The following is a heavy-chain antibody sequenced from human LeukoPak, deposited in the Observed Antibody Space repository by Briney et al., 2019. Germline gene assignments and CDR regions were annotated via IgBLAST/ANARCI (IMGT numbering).Heavy chain of an antibody. CDR2: INEDGSQK. Sequence: GGSLRLSCSVSGFSFSNYWMSWVRQAPGKGLEWVASINEDGSQKQYVDSVKGRFTISRDNAKNSLYLQVNSLRAEDTAVYYCATGRSMPTWGQGALVTVSS. CDR3: ATGRSMPT. D-gene: IGHD2-2*01. J-gene: IGHJ5*02. CDR1: GFSFSNYW. V-gene: IGHV3-7*01.